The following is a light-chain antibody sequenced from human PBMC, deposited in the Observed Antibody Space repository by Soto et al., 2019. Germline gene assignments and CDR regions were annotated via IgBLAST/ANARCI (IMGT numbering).Light chain of an antibody. CDR1: QSVSSN. CDR2: GAS. Sequence: EIVMTQSPATLSVSPGERATLSCRASQSVSSNLAWYQQKPGQAPRLLIYGASTRATGIPARFSGSGSGTEFTRTISSLQSEDFAVYYCQQYNNWPPYTVGQGTKLEIK. J-gene: IGKJ2*01. CDR3: QQYNNWPPYT. V-gene: IGKV3-15*01.